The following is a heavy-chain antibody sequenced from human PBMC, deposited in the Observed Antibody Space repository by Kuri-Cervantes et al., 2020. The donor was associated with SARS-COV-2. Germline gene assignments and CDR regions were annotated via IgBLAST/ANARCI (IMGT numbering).Heavy chain of an antibody. J-gene: IGHJ6*02. D-gene: IGHD2/OR15-2a*01. CDR3: ARERQGSTRFLYGMDV. Sequence: GESLEIPCAASGFSFSSYEMNRVRQAPGQGLEWVSYISSSGSPIYYADSVEGRFTISSDNARNSLYLQMNSLRAEDTAVYYCARERQGSTRFLYGMDVWGQGTTVTVSS. CDR1: GFSFSSYE. V-gene: IGHV3-48*03. CDR2: ISSSGSPI.